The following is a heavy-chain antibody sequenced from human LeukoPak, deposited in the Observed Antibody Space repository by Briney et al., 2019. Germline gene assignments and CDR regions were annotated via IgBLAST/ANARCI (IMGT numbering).Heavy chain of an antibody. CDR1: GGTFRSYA. CDR3: ARDRGYNGPYSSYRVNWFDP. Sequence: ASVKVSCKASGGTFRSYAISWVRQAPGQGLEWMGWMNPSGGSTSYAQKFQGRVTMTRDTSTSTVYMELSSLRSEDTAVYYCARDRGYNGPYSSYRVNWFDPWGQGTLVTVSS. V-gene: IGHV1-46*01. CDR2: MNPSGGST. D-gene: IGHD6-6*01. J-gene: IGHJ5*02.